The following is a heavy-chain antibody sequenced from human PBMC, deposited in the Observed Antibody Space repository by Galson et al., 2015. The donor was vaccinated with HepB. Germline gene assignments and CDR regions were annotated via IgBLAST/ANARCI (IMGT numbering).Heavy chain of an antibody. D-gene: IGHD3-3*01. V-gene: IGHV3-9*01. J-gene: IGHJ4*02. CDR3: AKDTRRRYYDFWSAFDY. CDR2: ISWNSGSI. CDR1: GFTFDDYA. Sequence: SLRLSCAASGFTFDDYAMHWVRQAPGKGLEWVSGISWNSGSIGYADSVKGRFTISRDNAKNSLYLQMNSLRAGDTALYYCAKDTRRRYYDFWSAFDYWGQGTLVTVSS.